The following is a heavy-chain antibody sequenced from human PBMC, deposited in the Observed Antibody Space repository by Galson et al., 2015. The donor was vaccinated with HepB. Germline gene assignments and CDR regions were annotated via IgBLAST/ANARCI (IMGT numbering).Heavy chain of an antibody. V-gene: IGHV1-2*02. D-gene: IGHD6-19*01. J-gene: IGHJ4*02. CDR2: INPNSGDT. CDR3: ARASSGRLAVAGRTYDY. Sequence: SVKVSCKASGYTFTGYYIHWVRQAPGQGLEWMGWINPNSGDTNSAQKFQGRVTMTRDTSISTAYMELSTLRSDDTAMYYCARASSGRLAVAGRTYDYWGQGTLVTVSS. CDR1: GYTFTGYY.